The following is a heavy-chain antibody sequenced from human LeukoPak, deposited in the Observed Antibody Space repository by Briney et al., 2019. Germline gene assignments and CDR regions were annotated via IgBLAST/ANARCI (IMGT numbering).Heavy chain of an antibody. CDR1: GFTFSSYS. CDR3: ARDFIAVAEQGAFDI. D-gene: IGHD6-19*01. Sequence: GGSLRLSCAASGFTFSSYSMNWVRQAPGKGLEWVSGINWNGGSTGYADSVKGRFTISRDNAKNSLYLQMNSLRAEDTTLYYCARDFIAVAEQGAFDIWGQGTMVTVSS. CDR2: INWNGGST. V-gene: IGHV3-20*04. J-gene: IGHJ3*02.